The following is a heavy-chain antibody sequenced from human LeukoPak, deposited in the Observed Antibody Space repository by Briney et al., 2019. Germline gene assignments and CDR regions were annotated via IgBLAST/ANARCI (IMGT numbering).Heavy chain of an antibody. CDR2: MNPNIGNT. D-gene: IGHD2-15*01. J-gene: IGHJ5*02. CDR1: GYTFTVYY. V-gene: IGHV1-8*02. CDR3: ARARPYCSGGSCFRRYWFDP. Sequence: GASVNVSCKASGYTFTVYYMHWVRQAPGQGLEWMGWMNPNIGNTGYAQKFQGRVTMTRNTSISTAYMELSSLRSEDTAVYYCARARPYCSGGSCFRRYWFDPWGQGTLVTVSS.